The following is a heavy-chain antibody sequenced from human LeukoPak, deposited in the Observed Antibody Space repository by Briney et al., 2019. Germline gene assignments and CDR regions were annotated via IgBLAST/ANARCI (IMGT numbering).Heavy chain of an antibody. CDR3: TILRGSGSYFWFDY. V-gene: IGHV3-73*01. CDR1: GFTFSGSA. J-gene: IGHJ4*02. Sequence: GGSLRLSCAASGFTFSGSAMHWVRQASGKGLEWIGRIRSKANSYATVYAASVRGRFTISRDDSKNTAYLQMNSLKTEDTAVYYCTILRGSGSYFWFDYWGQGTLVTVSS. D-gene: IGHD1-26*01. CDR2: IRSKANSYAT.